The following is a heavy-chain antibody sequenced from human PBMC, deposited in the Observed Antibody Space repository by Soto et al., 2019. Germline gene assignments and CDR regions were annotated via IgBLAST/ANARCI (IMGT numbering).Heavy chain of an antibody. D-gene: IGHD4-17*01. CDR2: IWYDGSNK. Sequence: PGGSLRLSCAASGFTFSSYGMHWVRQAPGKGLEWVAVIWYDGSNKYYADSVKGRFTISRDNSKNTLYLQMNSLRAEDTAVYYCARDPTRYYGMDVWGQGTTVTVS. V-gene: IGHV3-33*01. CDR1: GFTFSSYG. J-gene: IGHJ6*02. CDR3: ARDPTRYYGMDV.